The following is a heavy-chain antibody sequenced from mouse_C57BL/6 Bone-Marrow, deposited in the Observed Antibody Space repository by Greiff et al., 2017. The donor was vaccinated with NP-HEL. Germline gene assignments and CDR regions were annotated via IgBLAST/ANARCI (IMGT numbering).Heavy chain of an antibody. CDR3: AREDY. Sequence: QVQLQQSGAELVRPGASVKLSCTASGFNIKDDYMHWVKQRPEQGLEWIGQIYPGDGDTNYNGKFKGKATLTADKSSSTAYMQLSSLTSEDSAVYFCAREDYWGQGTTLTVSS. J-gene: IGHJ2*01. CDR1: GFNIKDDY. CDR2: IYPGDGDT. V-gene: IGHV1-80*01.